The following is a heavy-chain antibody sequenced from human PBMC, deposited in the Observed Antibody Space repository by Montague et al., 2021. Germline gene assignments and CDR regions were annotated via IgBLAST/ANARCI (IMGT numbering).Heavy chain of an antibody. D-gene: IGHD5-18*01. V-gene: IGHV4-61*01. CDR3: TRGSIENSHGLGMDYYYVMGV. Sequence: SETLSLTCTVSGASVSSGSYYLSWIRQPPGKGLEWIGNIFYTCITNYNPSLKSRVTISVDTSKNQVSLRLGSVTAADTAVYYCTRGSIENSHGLGMDYYYVMGVWGQVTTITV. CDR1: GASVSSGSYY. CDR2: IFYTCIT. J-gene: IGHJ6*02.